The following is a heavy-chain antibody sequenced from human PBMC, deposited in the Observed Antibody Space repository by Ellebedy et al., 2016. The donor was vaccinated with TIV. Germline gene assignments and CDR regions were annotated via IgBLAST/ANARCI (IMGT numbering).Heavy chain of an antibody. CDR1: GFSLTGSD. J-gene: IGHJ2*01. CDR2: SGAAGDT. CDR3: ARGGPGGDNWFFGL. D-gene: IGHD3-10*01. V-gene: IGHV3-13*01. Sequence: GESLKISCAASGFSLTGSDLHWVRRPRGKGLEWVSASGAAGDTYYPDSVRGRFTISRESAKNSFDLQMNSLTAGDTAVYYCARGGPGGDNWFFGLWGRGTQVTVSS.